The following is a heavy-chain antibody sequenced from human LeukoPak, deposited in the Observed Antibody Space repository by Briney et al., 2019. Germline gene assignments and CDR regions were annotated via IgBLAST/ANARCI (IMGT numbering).Heavy chain of an antibody. CDR1: GGSFSSEA. CDR2: IIPIFGTA. V-gene: IGHV1-69*05. D-gene: IGHD2-15*01. Sequence: SVKVSCKAFGGSFSSEAISWVRQAPGQGLEWMGGIIPIFGTANYAQKFQGRVTITTDESTSTAYMEVSSLRSDDTAVYYCGRKEGDCRGGSCYSIDYWGQGTLVTVSS. J-gene: IGHJ4*02. CDR3: GRKEGDCRGGSCYSIDY.